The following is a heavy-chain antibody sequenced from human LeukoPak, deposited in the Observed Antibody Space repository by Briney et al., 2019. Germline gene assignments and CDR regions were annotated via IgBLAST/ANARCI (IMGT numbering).Heavy chain of an antibody. CDR2: INPNSGDT. CDR1: GYTFTAYY. J-gene: IGHJ4*02. Sequence: ASVKVSCKASGYTFTAYYIHWVRQAPGQGPEWMGWINPNSGDTKYEQKFQGRVTMTRDTSISTAYMEVSRLRSDDTAVYYCARLGTYYYDGSGYYPLTGYFDYWGQGTLVTVSS. D-gene: IGHD3-22*01. V-gene: IGHV1-2*02. CDR3: ARLGTYYYDGSGYYPLTGYFDY.